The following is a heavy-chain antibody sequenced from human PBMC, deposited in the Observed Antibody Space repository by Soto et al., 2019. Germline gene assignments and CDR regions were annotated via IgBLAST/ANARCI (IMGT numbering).Heavy chain of an antibody. Sequence: QVQLVESGGGVVQPGRSLRLSCAASGFTFSSYGMHWVRQAPGKGLEWGAVISYDGSNKYYADSVKGRFTISRDNSKNTLYLQMNSLRAADTAVYYCAKPTGQAIYYYGMDVWGQGTTVTVSS. CDR3: AKPTGQAIYYYGMDV. CDR1: GFTFSSYG. CDR2: ISYDGSNK. V-gene: IGHV3-30*18. J-gene: IGHJ6*02. D-gene: IGHD3-3*01.